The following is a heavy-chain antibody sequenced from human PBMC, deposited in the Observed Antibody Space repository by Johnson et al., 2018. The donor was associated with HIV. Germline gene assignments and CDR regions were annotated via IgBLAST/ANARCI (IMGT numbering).Heavy chain of an antibody. CDR1: GFTFSSYA. J-gene: IGHJ3*02. D-gene: IGHD3-22*01. V-gene: IGHV3-7*05. CDR3: ARGDHYDSSGFYFGAAFDS. CDR2: IKTDGSEK. Sequence: VQLVESGGGVAQPGRSLRLSCTASGFTFSSYAMHWVRQAPAKGLQWVSNIKTDGSEKYYVDSVKGRFTISRDNARNSVYLQMNSLRAEDTAVYYCARGDHYDSSGFYFGAAFDSWGQGTMVTVSS.